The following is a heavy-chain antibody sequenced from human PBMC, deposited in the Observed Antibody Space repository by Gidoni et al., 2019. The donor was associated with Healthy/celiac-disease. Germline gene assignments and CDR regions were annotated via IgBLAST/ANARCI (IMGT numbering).Heavy chain of an antibody. J-gene: IGHJ6*03. D-gene: IGHD6-13*01. CDR3: ARRGYSSRFFYYYYYMDV. Sequence: QVQLQESGPGLVKPSETLSLTCTVSGGSISSYYWSWIRQPPGKGLEWIGYIYYSGRTNYNPSLKSRGTISVDTSKNQFSLELSAVTAADTAVYYWARRGYSSRFFYYYYYMDVWGKGTTVTVS. CDR2: IYYSGRT. CDR1: GGSISSYY. V-gene: IGHV4-59*08.